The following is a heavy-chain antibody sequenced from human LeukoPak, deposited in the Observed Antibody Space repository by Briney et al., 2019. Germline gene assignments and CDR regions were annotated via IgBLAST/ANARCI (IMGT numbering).Heavy chain of an antibody. Sequence: PSETLSLTCTVSGGSISSSSYCWGWIRQPPGKGLEWIGSIYYSGSTYYNPSLKSRVTISVDTSKNQFSLKLSSVTAADTAVYYCATLGFSSGYYYYFDHWGQGTLVTVSS. V-gene: IGHV4-39*07. CDR1: GGSISSSSYC. J-gene: IGHJ4*02. CDR3: ATLGFSSGYYYYFDH. CDR2: IYYSGST. D-gene: IGHD3-22*01.